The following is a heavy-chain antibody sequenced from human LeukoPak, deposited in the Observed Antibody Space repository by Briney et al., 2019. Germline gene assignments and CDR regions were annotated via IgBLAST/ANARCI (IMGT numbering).Heavy chain of an antibody. CDR1: GGSVSSSSYY. J-gene: IGHJ5*02. CDR2: IYYSGST. D-gene: IGHD6-6*01. CDR3: ARVRIAARPFNWFDP. Sequence: SETLSLTCTVSGGSVSSSSYYWGWIRQPPGKRLEWIGSIYYSGSTYYKSSLKSRVTISVDTSKKQFSLKLSSVTAADTAVYYCARVRIAARPFNWFDPWGQGTLVTVSS. V-gene: IGHV4-39*01.